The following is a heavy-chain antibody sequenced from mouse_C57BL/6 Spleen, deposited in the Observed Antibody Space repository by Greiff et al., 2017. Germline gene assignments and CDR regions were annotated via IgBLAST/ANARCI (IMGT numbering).Heavy chain of an antibody. CDR2: ISSGGSYT. J-gene: IGHJ4*01. V-gene: IGHV5-6*01. Sequence: EVKLVESGGDLVKPGGSLKLSCAASGFTFSSYGMSWVRQTPDKRLEWVATISSGGSYTYYPDSVKGRVTISSDNAKNTLYMQMSSLTSEDTAMYYCASPSYDYYAMDYWGQGTSVTVSS. D-gene: IGHD2-10*01. CDR3: ASPSYDYYAMDY. CDR1: GFTFSSYG.